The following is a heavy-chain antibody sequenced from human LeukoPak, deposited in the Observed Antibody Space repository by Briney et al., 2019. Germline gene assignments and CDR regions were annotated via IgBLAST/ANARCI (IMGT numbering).Heavy chain of an antibody. J-gene: IGHJ4*02. V-gene: IGHV3-7*01. Sequence: GGSLRLSCAASGFTFSTYWMAWVRQAPGKGLEWVANIKQDGSEKYYVDSVKGRFTISRDNAKNSLYLQMNSLRAEDTAVYYCATSDPWGSYSGSLVDYWGQGTLVTVSS. CDR3: ATSDPWGSYSGSLVDY. CDR2: IKQDGSEK. CDR1: GFTFSTYW. D-gene: IGHD1-26*01.